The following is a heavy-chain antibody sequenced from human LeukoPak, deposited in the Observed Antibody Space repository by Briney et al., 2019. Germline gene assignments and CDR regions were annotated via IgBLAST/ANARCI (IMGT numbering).Heavy chain of an antibody. Sequence: GGSLRLSCAASGFTFSSYSMNWVRQTPGKGLEWVSSISSSSSYIYYTDSVKGRFTLSRDNAKKSLYLQMNSLRAEDTAVYYCARAPHPYCSGGNCIYFDYWGQGTLVTVSS. D-gene: IGHD2-15*01. J-gene: IGHJ4*02. CDR1: GFTFSSYS. CDR2: ISSSSSYI. CDR3: ARAPHPYCSGGNCIYFDY. V-gene: IGHV3-21*01.